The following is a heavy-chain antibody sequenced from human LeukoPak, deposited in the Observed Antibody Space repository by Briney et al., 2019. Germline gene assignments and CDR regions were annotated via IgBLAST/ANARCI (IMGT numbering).Heavy chain of an antibody. CDR1: GYTFTGYY. CDR3: ARDQSGGWFDP. Sequence: EASVQVSCKASGYTFTGYYMHWVRQAPGQGLEWMGWINPNSGGTNYVQKFQGRVTMTRDTSISTAYMELSRLRSDDTAVYYCARDQSGGWFDPWGQGTLVTVSS. V-gene: IGHV1-2*02. J-gene: IGHJ5*02. D-gene: IGHD3-10*01. CDR2: INPNSGGT.